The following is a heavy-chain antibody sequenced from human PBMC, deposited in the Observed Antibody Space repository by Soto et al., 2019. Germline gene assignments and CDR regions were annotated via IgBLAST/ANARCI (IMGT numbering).Heavy chain of an antibody. CDR3: ARGGGYDSFDY. CDR1: GASISYGGFS. CDR2: ISHLEST. D-gene: IGHD5-12*01. J-gene: IGHJ4*02. Sequence: SETLSLTCTVSGASISYGGFSWSWIRQSPGKGLEWIGYISHLESTYFHPSFRSRLTMSIDRTRNQFSLKLSSVTAADMAVYYCARGGGYDSFDYWGQGVLVTVSS. V-gene: IGHV4-30-2*06.